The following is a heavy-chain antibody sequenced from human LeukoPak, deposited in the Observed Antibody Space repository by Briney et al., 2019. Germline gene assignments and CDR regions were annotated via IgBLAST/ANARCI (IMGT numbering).Heavy chain of an antibody. V-gene: IGHV3-9*01. CDR2: INWNNNSI. D-gene: IGHD3-16*01. CDR1: GFTFDDYA. J-gene: IGHJ4*02. CDR3: ARRAGAYTHPYDY. Sequence: PGGSLRLSCAASGFTFDDYAMHWVRQAPGKGLEWVSGINWNNNSIDYADSVKGRFTISRDNSKNTLYLQMNSLRAEDTAVYYCARRAGAYTHPYDYWGQGTLVTVS.